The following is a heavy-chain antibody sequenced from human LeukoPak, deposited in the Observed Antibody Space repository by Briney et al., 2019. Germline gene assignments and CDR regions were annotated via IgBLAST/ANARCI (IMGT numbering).Heavy chain of an antibody. J-gene: IGHJ6*04. V-gene: IGHV3-48*01. D-gene: IGHD3-10*02. CDR1: GFTFSSYG. Sequence: GGSLRLSCAASGFTFSSYGMTWVRQAPGKALEWVSYISSSSSTIYYADSVKGRFTISRDNAKNSLYLQLNSLRAEDTAVYYCAELGITMIGGVWGKGTTVTISS. CDR3: AELGITMIGGV. CDR2: ISSSSSTI.